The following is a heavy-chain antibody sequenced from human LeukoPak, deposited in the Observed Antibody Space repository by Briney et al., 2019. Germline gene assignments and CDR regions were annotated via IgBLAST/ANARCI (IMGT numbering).Heavy chain of an antibody. CDR2: ISYDGSNK. V-gene: IGHV3-30-3*01. CDR1: GFTFSSYA. Sequence: QAGGSLRLSCAASGFTFSSYAMHWVRQAPGKGLEWVAVISYDGSNKYYADSVKGRFTISRDNSKNTLYLQMDSLRAEDTAVYYCARKSRIQLWSWGQGTLVTVSS. J-gene: IGHJ4*02. D-gene: IGHD5-18*01. CDR3: ARKSRIQLWS.